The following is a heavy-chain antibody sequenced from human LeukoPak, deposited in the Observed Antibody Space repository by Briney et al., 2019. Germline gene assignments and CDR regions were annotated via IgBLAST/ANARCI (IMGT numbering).Heavy chain of an antibody. CDR3: ANSRQEQQFFRFYS. Sequence: PGGSVRLSCAASGFAFSNYAMTWVRQAPGQGLEWVSGINGCGGSTFYADSVQGRFTISRDSSKNTLYLQMNSLRREDTAVYYCANSRQEQQFFRFYSWGQGTLVTVSA. CDR1: GFAFSNYA. J-gene: IGHJ4*02. V-gene: IGHV3-23*01. D-gene: IGHD6-13*01. CDR2: INGCGGST.